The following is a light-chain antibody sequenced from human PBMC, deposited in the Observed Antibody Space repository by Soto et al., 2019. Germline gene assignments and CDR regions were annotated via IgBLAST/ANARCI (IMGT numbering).Light chain of an antibody. CDR1: QSISSY. J-gene: IGKJ4*01. CDR3: QRYNNWPLT. Sequence: EIVLTQSPATLSLSPGERATLSCRASQSISSYLAWYQHKPGQTPRLLIYDTFTRATGVPARFSGSRSGTEFTLTINSLQSEDFAVYYCQRYNNWPLTFGGGTKVDI. CDR2: DTF. V-gene: IGKV3-15*01.